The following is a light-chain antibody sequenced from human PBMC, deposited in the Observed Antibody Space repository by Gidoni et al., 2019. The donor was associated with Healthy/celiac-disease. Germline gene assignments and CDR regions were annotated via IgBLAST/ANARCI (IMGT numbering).Light chain of an antibody. V-gene: IGKV3-20*01. J-gene: IGKJ4*01. CDR1: QSVSSSY. CDR2: GAS. Sequence: EIVLPPSPGTLPLAPGERATLSCRASQSVSSSYLAWYQQKPGQAPRLLIYGASSRATGIPDRFSGSGSGTDFTLTISRLEPEDFAVYYCQQYGSSPLTFGGGTKVEIK. CDR3: QQYGSSPLT.